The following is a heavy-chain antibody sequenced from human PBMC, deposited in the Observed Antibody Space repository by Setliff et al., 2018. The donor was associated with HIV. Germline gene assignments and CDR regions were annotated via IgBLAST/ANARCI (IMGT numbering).Heavy chain of an antibody. V-gene: IGHV1-18*01. CDR3: ARNLGGYRFDY. D-gene: IGHD1-26*01. Sequence: ASVKVSCKASGYTFTSYGISWVRQAPGQGLEWMGWISAYDSNTNYEHRLQGRVTMTTDTSTSTAYMELRGLISDDTAVYYCARNLGGYRFDYWGQGTLVTVSS. CDR1: GYTFTSYG. J-gene: IGHJ4*02. CDR2: ISAYDSNT.